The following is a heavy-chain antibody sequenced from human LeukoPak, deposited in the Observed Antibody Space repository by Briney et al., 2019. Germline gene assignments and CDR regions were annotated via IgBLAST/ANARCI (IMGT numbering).Heavy chain of an antibody. V-gene: IGHV4-39*01. CDR1: GGSIRSSRYY. Sequence: PSETLSLTCTASGGSIRSSRYYWGWIRQPPGKGLEWIATIYYNGRTFYNPSLMGRVTISLDSSKNQFSLRLNPVAAADTAIYYCACRVNIVLLPSPLPDSWGQGTLVTVSS. CDR3: ACRVNIVLLPSPLPDS. CDR2: IYYNGRT. D-gene: IGHD2-2*01. J-gene: IGHJ4*02.